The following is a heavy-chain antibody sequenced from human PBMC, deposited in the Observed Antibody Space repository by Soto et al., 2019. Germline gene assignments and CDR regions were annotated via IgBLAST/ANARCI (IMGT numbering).Heavy chain of an antibody. J-gene: IGHJ4*02. V-gene: IGHV4-59*01. CDR2: IYYSGST. Sequence: QVQLHESGPGLLKPSETLSLFCTVSGDSMTSFYWTWIRQPPGKDLEWIGQIYYSGSTTYNPSIKSRVTISIDTSKNQFSLRLTSLTAADTAVYYCARAGQTVRIFDYWGQGALVAVSS. D-gene: IGHD3-9*01. CDR3: ARAGQTVRIFDY. CDR1: GDSMTSFY.